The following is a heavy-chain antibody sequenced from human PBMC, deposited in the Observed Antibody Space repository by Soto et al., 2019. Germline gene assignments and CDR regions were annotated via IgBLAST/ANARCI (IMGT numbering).Heavy chain of an antibody. Sequence: GWSLRLSCAASGFTFSNAWMSWVRQAPGKGLEWVGRIKSKTDGGTTDYAAPVKGRFTISRDDSKNTLYLQMNSLKTEDTAVYYCTPLILVAERNHDVFDISGQGTMVTVS. D-gene: IGHD3-22*01. V-gene: IGHV3-15*01. CDR1: GFTFSNAW. CDR3: TPLILVAERNHDVFDI. J-gene: IGHJ3*02. CDR2: IKSKTDGGTT.